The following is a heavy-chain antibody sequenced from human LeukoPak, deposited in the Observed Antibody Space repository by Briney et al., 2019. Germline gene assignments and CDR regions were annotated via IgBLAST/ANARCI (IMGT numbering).Heavy chain of an antibody. V-gene: IGHV3-23*01. Sequence: GGTLRLSCAASGFTFSSFGMSWVRQAPGKGLEWVSAISSTGGTAYYADSVKGRFTISRDNSKNTLYLQMNSLRAEDTAIYYCAKNGDRGAYCSGGSCYPYYYYNMDVWGKGTTVTISS. CDR1: GFTFSSFG. CDR2: ISSTGGTA. J-gene: IGHJ6*03. D-gene: IGHD2-15*01. CDR3: AKNGDRGAYCSGGSCYPYYYYNMDV.